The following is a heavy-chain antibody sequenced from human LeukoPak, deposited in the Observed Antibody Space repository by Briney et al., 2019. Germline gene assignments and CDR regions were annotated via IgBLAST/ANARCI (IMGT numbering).Heavy chain of an antibody. CDR2: ISPFNGDT. CDR1: GYRFDSYG. J-gene: IGHJ4*02. V-gene: IGHV1-18*01. CDR3: AIGYKHSHGPFDN. D-gene: IGHD5-18*01. Sequence: ASVKVSCKASGYRFDSYGLSWVRQAPGQGLEWMGWISPFNGDTNYAQKFQGTVTMTTDTSTSTAYVELRSLRSDDTAVYYCAIGYKHSHGPFDNWGQGTLVIVSS.